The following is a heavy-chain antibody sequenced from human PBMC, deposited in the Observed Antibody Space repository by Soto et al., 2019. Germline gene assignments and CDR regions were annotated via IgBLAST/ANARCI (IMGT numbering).Heavy chain of an antibody. CDR2: MKSYRGGGTT. Sequence: EVQLVESGGGLVTPGGSLRLSCTGTGFSFSPAWMNWVRQAPGKGLEWVGRMKSYRGGGTTDYAATVHGRFTISRDDSKTTLFLQMNSLKFEDTALYFCIWQQDFYYGKAVWGQGTTVSVSS. V-gene: IGHV3-15*07. J-gene: IGHJ6*02. D-gene: IGHD6-13*01. CDR3: IWQQDFYYGKAV. CDR1: GFSFSPAW.